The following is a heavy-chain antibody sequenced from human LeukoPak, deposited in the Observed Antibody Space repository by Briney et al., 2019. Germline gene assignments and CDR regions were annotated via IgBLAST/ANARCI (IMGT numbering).Heavy chain of an antibody. CDR1: GGSVSSNSHY. CDR2: IKYSGST. V-gene: IGHV4-39*01. J-gene: IGHJ4*02. D-gene: IGHD5-12*01. CDR3: ARHGNSGYDY. Sequence: SETLSLTCTVSGGSVSSNSHYWGWICQPPGKGLEWIGNIKYSGSTNYNPSLKSRVTISVDTSKNQLSLKLSSVTAADTAVYYCARHGNSGYDYWGQGTLVTVSS.